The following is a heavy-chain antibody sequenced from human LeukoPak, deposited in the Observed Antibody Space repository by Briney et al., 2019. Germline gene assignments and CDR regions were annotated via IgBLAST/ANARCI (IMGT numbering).Heavy chain of an antibody. J-gene: IGHJ4*02. Sequence: ASVKVSCKASGYTFTDYYMHWVRQAPGQGLERMGWINPNSGVTNYAQKFQGRVTMTTDTSITTAYMELSSLRSDDSAVYYCAREDSSGWVYFDYWGQGTLVTVSS. CDR2: INPNSGVT. D-gene: IGHD6-19*01. V-gene: IGHV1-2*02. CDR3: AREDSSGWVYFDY. CDR1: GYTFTDYY.